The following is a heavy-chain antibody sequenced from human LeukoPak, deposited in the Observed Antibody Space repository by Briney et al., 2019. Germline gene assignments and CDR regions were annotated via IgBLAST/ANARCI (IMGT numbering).Heavy chain of an antibody. CDR1: GFTFSSYS. Sequence: GSLRLSCAASGFTFSSYSMNWVRQAPGKGLEWVSSISSSSRYIYYADSVKGRFTISIDNAKNSLYLQMNSLRAEDTAVYYCARVGKNGWDSDHWGQGTLVTVSS. CDR3: ARVGKNGWDSDH. D-gene: IGHD6-19*01. V-gene: IGHV3-21*01. CDR2: ISSSSRYI. J-gene: IGHJ4*02.